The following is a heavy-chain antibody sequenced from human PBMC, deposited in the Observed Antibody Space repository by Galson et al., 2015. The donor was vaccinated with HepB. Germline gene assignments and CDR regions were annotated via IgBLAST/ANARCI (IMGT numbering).Heavy chain of an antibody. D-gene: IGHD3-10*01. Sequence: SLRLSCAASGFTFSGYYMDWVRQAPGRGLEWVGRNRKKGNSDTTECAASVKGRFTVPRDDSKNSLYLQMNSLKTEDTALYYCARAGDSGIYTFDLWGQGVLVTVSS. CDR3: ARAGDSGIYTFDL. V-gene: IGHV3-72*01. J-gene: IGHJ4*02. CDR2: NRKKGNSDTT. CDR1: GFTFSGYY.